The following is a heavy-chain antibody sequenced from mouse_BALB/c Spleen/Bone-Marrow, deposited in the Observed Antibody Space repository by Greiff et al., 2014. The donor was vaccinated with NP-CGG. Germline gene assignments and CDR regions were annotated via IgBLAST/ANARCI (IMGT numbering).Heavy chain of an antibody. CDR3: ARSVHFDY. CDR1: GYTFTDNT. V-gene: IGHV1-18*01. Sequence: EVQLQESGPELVKPGASMNISCKTSGYTFTDNTIHWVKQSQRKSLEWIRSINPNIGGSTYNQNFKDKATLTVDKSSRTAYMELRSLTSEDSAVYYCARSVHFDYWGQGSTLTVSS. J-gene: IGHJ2*01. CDR2: INPNIGGS.